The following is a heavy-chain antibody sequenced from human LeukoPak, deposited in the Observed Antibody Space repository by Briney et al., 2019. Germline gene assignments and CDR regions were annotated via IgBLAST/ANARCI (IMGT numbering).Heavy chain of an antibody. CDR2: IYTSGST. J-gene: IGHJ4*02. CDR3: ARGSWVFDY. CDR1: GGTISSGSYY. D-gene: IGHD3-16*01. V-gene: IGHV4-61*02. Sequence: SETLSLTCTVSGGTISSGSYYWSWIRQPAGKGLEWIGRIYTSGSTDYNPSLKSRLTISLDMSRNQFSLKLSSVTAADTAVYYCARGSWVFDYWGQGTLVTVSS.